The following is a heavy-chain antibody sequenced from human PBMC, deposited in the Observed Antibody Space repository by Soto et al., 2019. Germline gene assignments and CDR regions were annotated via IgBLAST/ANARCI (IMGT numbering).Heavy chain of an antibody. D-gene: IGHD3-3*01. CDR1: GGSFSDYY. CDR2: INRSGST. Sequence: PSETLSLTCAVYGGSFSDYYWSWIRQPPGKGLEWMGEINRSGSTNYNPSLKSRVTISIDTPKNQFSLKLSSVAAADTALYYCARRFTVYYYMDVWGKGTTVTSP. CDR3: ARRFTVYYYMDV. V-gene: IGHV4-34*01. J-gene: IGHJ6*03.